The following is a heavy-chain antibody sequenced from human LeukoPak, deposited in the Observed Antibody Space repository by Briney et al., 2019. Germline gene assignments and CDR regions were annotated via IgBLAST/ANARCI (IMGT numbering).Heavy chain of an antibody. D-gene: IGHD2-8*01. CDR3: ARAPGYCTNGVCYDFDY. CDR1: GGTFSSYA. Sequence: SVKVSCKASGGTFSSYAISWVRQAPGQGLEWMGGIIPIFGTANYAQKFQGRVTITADESTSTAYMELSSLRSEDTAVYYCARAPGYCTNGVCYDFDYWGQGTLVTVSS. V-gene: IGHV1-69*01. CDR2: IIPIFGTA. J-gene: IGHJ4*02.